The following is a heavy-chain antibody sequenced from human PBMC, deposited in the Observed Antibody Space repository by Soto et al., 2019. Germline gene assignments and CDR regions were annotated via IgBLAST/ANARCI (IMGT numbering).Heavy chain of an antibody. D-gene: IGHD1-26*01. CDR1: GFSLSTSGVA. Sequence: QITLKESGPTLVKPTQPLTLTCAFSGFSLSTSGVAVGWIRQPPGKALEWLALIYWADAQRYSPSLKSRLTITTDASKNQVVLTMTNMDPVDTATYYCAHSRSELVFDYWGQGTLVTVSS. CDR3: AHSRSELVFDY. CDR2: IYWADAQ. V-gene: IGHV2-5*02. J-gene: IGHJ4*02.